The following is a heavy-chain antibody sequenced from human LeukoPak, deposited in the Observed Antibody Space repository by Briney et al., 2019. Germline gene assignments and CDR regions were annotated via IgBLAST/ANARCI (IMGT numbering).Heavy chain of an antibody. Sequence: GGSLRLSCAASGFSISNDWMSWVRQAPGKGLEWVARVKSRSASETTDYAAPVRGRFTISRDESKNTLYLQMNSLEAEDAAVYYCTLIQGWGSGSYYRDFWGQGTLVTVSS. CDR2: VKSRSASETT. CDR1: GFSISNDW. J-gene: IGHJ4*02. D-gene: IGHD3-10*01. V-gene: IGHV3-15*01. CDR3: TLIQGWGSGSYYRDF.